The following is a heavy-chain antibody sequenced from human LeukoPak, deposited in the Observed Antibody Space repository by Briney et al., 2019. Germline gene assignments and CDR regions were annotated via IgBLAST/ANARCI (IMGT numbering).Heavy chain of an antibody. D-gene: IGHD3-22*01. J-gene: IGHJ4*02. CDR1: GGSISSGSYY. V-gene: IGHV4-61*01. CDR3: ATYDSLMRAFDY. CDR2: IYYSGSM. Sequence: PSETLSLTCTVSGGSISSGSYYWSWIRQPPGKGLEWIGCIYYSGSMNDNPSLKSRVSISVDTSKNQFSLKLRSVTAADTAVYYCATYDSLMRAFDYWGQGTLVTVSS.